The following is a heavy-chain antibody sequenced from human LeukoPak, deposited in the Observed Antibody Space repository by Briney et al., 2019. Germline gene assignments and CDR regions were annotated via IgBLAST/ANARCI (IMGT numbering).Heavy chain of an antibody. Sequence: GGSLRLSCAASGFTFSNYGMHWVRQAPGKGLEWVAVIWYDGSNKYYADSVKGRFTISRDNSKNTLYLQMNSLRAEDTAMYYCARARNYYGSGSSNYFDYWGQGTLVTVSS. CDR2: IWYDGSNK. CDR1: GFTFSNYG. CDR3: ARARNYYGSGSSNYFDY. D-gene: IGHD3-10*01. V-gene: IGHV3-33*01. J-gene: IGHJ4*02.